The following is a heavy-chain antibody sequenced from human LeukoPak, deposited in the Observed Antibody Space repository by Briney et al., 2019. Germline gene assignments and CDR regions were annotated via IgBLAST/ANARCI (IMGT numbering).Heavy chain of an antibody. CDR3: ARDHLDGITGTTQPIFDY. Sequence: ASVKVSCKASGYTFTSYGISWVRQAPGQGLEWMGWISAYNGDTNYAQKLQGRVTMTTDTSTSTAYMELRSLRSDDTAVYHCARDHLDGITGTTQPIFDYWGQGTLVTVSS. CDR2: ISAYNGDT. CDR1: GYTFTSYG. V-gene: IGHV1-18*01. D-gene: IGHD1-7*01. J-gene: IGHJ4*02.